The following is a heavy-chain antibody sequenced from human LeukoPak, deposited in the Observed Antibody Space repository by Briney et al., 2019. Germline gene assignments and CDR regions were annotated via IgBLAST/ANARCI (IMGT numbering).Heavy chain of an antibody. V-gene: IGHV3-53*01. CDR1: GFTVSSNY. CDR2: IYSGGDT. J-gene: IGHJ3*02. D-gene: IGHD1-26*01. CDR3: ARDRPSSGSSFDI. Sequence: WGSLRLSYAVSGFTVSSNYMSWVRQAPGNGLEWVSVIYSGGDTYYADSVKGRFTISRDNSKNTLYLQMNSLRAEDTAVYYCARDRPSSGSSFDIWGQGTMVTVSS.